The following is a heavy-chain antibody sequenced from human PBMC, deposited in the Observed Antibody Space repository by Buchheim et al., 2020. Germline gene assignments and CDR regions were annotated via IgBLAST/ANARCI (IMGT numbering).Heavy chain of an antibody. J-gene: IGHJ6*02. CDR3: ARDGYSGGMDV. D-gene: IGHD2-2*03. CDR2: ISSSSSYI. CDR1: GFTFSSYS. Sequence: EVQLVESGGGLVKPGGSLRLSCAASGFTFSSYSMNWVRQAPGKGLEWVSSISSSSSYIYYADPVKGRFTISRDNPKNSLSLQMSRLRAEDTAVYYCARDGYSGGMDVWGQGTT. V-gene: IGHV3-21*01.